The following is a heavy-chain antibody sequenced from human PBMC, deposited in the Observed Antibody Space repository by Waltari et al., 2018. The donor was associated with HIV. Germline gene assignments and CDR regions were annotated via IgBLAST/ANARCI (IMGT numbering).Heavy chain of an antibody. CDR3: ARAGGYCSSTSCAGGYYYYGMDV. V-gene: IGHV4-34*01. D-gene: IGHD2-2*01. CDR1: GGSFSGYS. CDR2: INHSGST. Sequence: QVQLQQWGAGLLKPSETLSLTCAVYGGSFSGYSWSWIRQPPGKGLEWVGEINHSGSTNYNPSLKSRVTISVDTSKNQFSLKLSSVTAADTAVYYCARAGGYCSSTSCAGGYYYYGMDVWGQGTTVTVSS. J-gene: IGHJ6*02.